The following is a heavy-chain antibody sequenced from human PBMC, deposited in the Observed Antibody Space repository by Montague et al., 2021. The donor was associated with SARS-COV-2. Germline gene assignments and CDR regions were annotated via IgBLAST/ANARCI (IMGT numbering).Heavy chain of an antibody. CDR3: ARDFVAAVPDRLDS. V-gene: IGHV4/OR15-8*02. J-gene: IGHJ4*02. CDR1: GGFISSGNW. CDR2: IFHSGAA. D-gene: IGHD6-13*01. Sequence: SETLSLTCAVSGGFISSGNWWSWVRQPPGKGLEWIGEIFHSGAASYNPSLKSRLTISMDKSKNEFSLELNSVTAADTAMYYCARDFVAAVPDRLDSWGQGVLVTVSS.